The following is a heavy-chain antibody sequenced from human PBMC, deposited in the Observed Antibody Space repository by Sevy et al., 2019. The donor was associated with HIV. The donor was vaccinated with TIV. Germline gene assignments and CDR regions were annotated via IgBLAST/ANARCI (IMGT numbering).Heavy chain of an antibody. J-gene: IGHJ6*03. CDR3: AGNSGGYYYYYYMDV. V-gene: IGHV4-61*02. CDR2: IYTSGST. Sequence: SETLSLTCTVSGGSISSGSYYWSWIRQPAGKGLDWIGRIYTSGSTNYNPSLKSRVTISVDTSKNQFSLKLSSVTAADTAVYYCAGNSGGYYYYYYMDVWGKGTTVTVSS. D-gene: IGHD4-4*01. CDR1: GGSISSGSYY.